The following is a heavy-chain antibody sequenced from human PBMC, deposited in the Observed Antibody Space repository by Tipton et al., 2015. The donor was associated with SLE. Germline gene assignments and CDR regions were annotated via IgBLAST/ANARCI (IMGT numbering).Heavy chain of an antibody. CDR3: ARISVARGGYGMDV. D-gene: IGHD3-16*01. Sequence: LRLSCTVSGGSISSSSYYWGWIRQPPGKGLEWIGSIYYSGSTYYNPSLKSRVTISVDTSKNQFSQKLSSVTAADTAVYYCARISVARGGYGMDVWGQGTTVTVSS. J-gene: IGHJ6*02. CDR2: IYYSGST. CDR1: GGSISSSSYY. V-gene: IGHV4-39*07.